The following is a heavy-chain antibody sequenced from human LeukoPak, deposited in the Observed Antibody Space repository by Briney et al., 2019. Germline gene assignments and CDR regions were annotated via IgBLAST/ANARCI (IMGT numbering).Heavy chain of an antibody. V-gene: IGHV3-48*03. Sequence: PGGSLRLSCAASGYTFSRYEMNWVRQAPGKGLEWVSYISSSGSTIYYADSVKGRFTISRDNAKNSLYLQMNSLRAEDTAVYYCARGDSSGWYYFDYWGQGALVTVSS. CDR3: ARGDSSGWYYFDY. J-gene: IGHJ4*02. CDR1: GYTFSRYE. CDR2: ISSSGSTI. D-gene: IGHD6-19*01.